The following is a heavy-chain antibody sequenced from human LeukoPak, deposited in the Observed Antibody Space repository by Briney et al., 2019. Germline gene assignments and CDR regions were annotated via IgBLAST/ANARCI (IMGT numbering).Heavy chain of an antibody. D-gene: IGHD1-1*01. CDR3: VTSNWYRLPY. J-gene: IGHJ4*01. CDR1: GFTFSDSF. V-gene: IGHV3-72*01. CDR2: SRNKADSYTA. Sequence: SGGSLRLSCAASGFTFSDSFMSWVRQAPGKGLEWVGRSRNKADSYTAQYAASVEGRFTISRDESKNSLYLQISSLETEDTAVYYCVTSNWYRLPYWGHGSLVTVFS.